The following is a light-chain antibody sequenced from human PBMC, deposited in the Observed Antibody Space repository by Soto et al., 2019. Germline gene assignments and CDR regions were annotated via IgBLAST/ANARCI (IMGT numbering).Light chain of an antibody. CDR1: QSVNSK. Sequence: ELVMPQPPATLSVSPVDISPLSCRASQSVNSKLAWYQQKPGQAPTLLIYDASTRATGIPARFSGSGSGTEFTLTISRLQPEDLAVYDCQQYNNWPPWTFGQGTKVDIK. CDR3: QQYNNWPPWT. V-gene: IGKV3-15*01. J-gene: IGKJ1*01. CDR2: DAS.